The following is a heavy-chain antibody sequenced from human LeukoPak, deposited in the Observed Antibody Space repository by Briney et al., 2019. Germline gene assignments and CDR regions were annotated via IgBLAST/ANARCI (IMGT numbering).Heavy chain of an antibody. CDR1: GGTISSSSYY. Sequence: SETLSLTCTVSGGTISSSSYYWGWIRQPPGQGLVWIVSIYYSGSTYYNPSLKSRVTISVDTSKNQFSLKLSSVTAADTAVYYCARGYYDILTGYSEDVWGKGTTVTVSS. V-gene: IGHV4-39*07. D-gene: IGHD3-9*01. J-gene: IGHJ6*04. CDR3: ARGYYDILTGYSEDV. CDR2: IYYSGST.